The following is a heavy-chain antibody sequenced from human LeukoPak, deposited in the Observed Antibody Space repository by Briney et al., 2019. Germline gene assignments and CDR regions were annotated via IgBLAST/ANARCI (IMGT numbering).Heavy chain of an antibody. V-gene: IGHV1-2*02. CDR3: ARAMHHDY. CDR2: INPNSGGT. Sequence: ASVKVSCKASGYTFTDYHIHWVRQAPGQGLEWMGWINPNSGGTNYAQKFQGRVTVTRDTSISTAYMELSGLRSDDTAVYDCARAMHHDYWGQGTLVSVSP. J-gene: IGHJ4*02. CDR1: GYTFTDYH.